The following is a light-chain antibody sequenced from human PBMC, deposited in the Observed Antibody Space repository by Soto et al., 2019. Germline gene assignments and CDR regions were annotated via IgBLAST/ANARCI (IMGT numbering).Light chain of an antibody. CDR2: DIS. Sequence: EIVLTQFPATLSLSPGERATLSCRASQSVSSYLAWYQQKPGQAPRLLIYDISNRATGIPARFIGSGSGTDFTLTISRLEPEDSAVYYCQQRNAWPRNTFGQGTKLE. J-gene: IGKJ2*01. CDR3: QQRNAWPRNT. CDR1: QSVSSY. V-gene: IGKV3-11*01.